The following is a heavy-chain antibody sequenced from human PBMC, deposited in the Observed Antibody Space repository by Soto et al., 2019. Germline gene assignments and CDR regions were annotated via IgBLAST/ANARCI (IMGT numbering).Heavy chain of an antibody. CDR3: AKDISITMVRGVIITGYYGMDV. Sequence: PGGSMRLSCAASGFTVSSYGMHWVRQAPGKGLEWVAVISYDGSNKYYADSVKGRFTISRDNSKNTLYLQMNSLRAEDTAVYYCAKDISITMVRGVIITGYYGMDVWGQGTTVTVSS. CDR2: ISYDGSNK. J-gene: IGHJ6*02. V-gene: IGHV3-30*18. CDR1: GFTVSSYG. D-gene: IGHD3-10*01.